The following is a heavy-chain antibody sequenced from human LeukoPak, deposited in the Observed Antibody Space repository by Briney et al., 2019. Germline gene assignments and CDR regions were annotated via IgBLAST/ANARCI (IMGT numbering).Heavy chain of an antibody. Sequence: GSLRLSRAASGFTFSSYGMHWVRQAPGKGLEWVAVISYDGSNKYYADSVKGRFTISRDNSKNTLYLQMNSLRAEDTAVYYCAKRSMVREYYYDSSGYYYDYWGQGTLVTVSS. J-gene: IGHJ4*02. D-gene: IGHD3-22*01. CDR1: GFTFSSYG. V-gene: IGHV3-30*18. CDR3: AKRSMVREYYYDSSGYYYDY. CDR2: ISYDGSNK.